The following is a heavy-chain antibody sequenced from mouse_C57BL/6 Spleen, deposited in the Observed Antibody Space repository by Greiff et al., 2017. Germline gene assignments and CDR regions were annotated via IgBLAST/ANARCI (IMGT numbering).Heavy chain of an antibody. V-gene: IGHV1-62-2*01. Sequence: QVQLQQSGAELVKPGASVKLSCKASGYTFTEYTIHWVKQRSGQGLEWIGWFYPGSGSIKYNEKFKDKATLTADKSSSTVYMELSILTSEDSAVYFCARHEDQPYSYGSSYLDYWGQGTTLTVSS. D-gene: IGHD1-1*01. CDR3: ARHEDQPYSYGSSYLDY. CDR2: FYPGSGSI. J-gene: IGHJ2*01. CDR1: GYTFTEYT.